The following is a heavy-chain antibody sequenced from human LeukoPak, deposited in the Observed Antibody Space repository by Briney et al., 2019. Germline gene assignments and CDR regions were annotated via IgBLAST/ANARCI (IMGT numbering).Heavy chain of an antibody. J-gene: IGHJ5*02. CDR2: INAVNGNT. V-gene: IGHV1-3*03. CDR1: GYTFTGYY. CDR3: ARGLGPPNWFDP. D-gene: IGHD7-27*01. Sequence: ASVKVSCKASGYTFTGYYMHWVRQAPGQGLEWMGWINAVNGNTKYSQEFQGRVTITRDTSASTAYMELRSLRSEDMAVYYCARGLGPPNWFDPWGQGTLVTVSS.